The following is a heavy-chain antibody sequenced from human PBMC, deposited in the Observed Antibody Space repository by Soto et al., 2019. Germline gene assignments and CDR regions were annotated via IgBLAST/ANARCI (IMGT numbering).Heavy chain of an antibody. V-gene: IGHV3-33*01. CDR3: ARPYSRNSNWFDP. J-gene: IGHJ5*02. CDR2: LRDDADDA. CDR1: GFTLSNYG. Sequence: QVQLVESGGGVVQPGRSLRLSCAASGFTLSNYGMHWVRQAPGKGLEWVAVLRDDADDAYYADSVKGRFTISRDNSKNTLYLQMNYLRAEDTAVYYCARPYSRNSNWFDPWGQGTLVTVSS. D-gene: IGHD6-13*01.